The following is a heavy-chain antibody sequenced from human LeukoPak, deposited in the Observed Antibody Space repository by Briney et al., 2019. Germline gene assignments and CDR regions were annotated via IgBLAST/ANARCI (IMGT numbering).Heavy chain of an antibody. V-gene: IGHV4-61*02. Sequence: SETLSLTCTVSGGSINSGSYYWSWIRQPAGKGLEWIGRIYTSGSTNYNPSLKSRVTISVDTSKNQFSLKLSSVTAADTAVYYCARYLSDWGQGTLVTVSS. D-gene: IGHD1-26*01. CDR2: IYTSGST. J-gene: IGHJ4*02. CDR3: ARYLSD. CDR1: GGSINSGSYY.